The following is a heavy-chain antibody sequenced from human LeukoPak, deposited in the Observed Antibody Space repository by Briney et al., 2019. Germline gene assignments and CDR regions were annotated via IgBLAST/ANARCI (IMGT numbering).Heavy chain of an antibody. D-gene: IGHD1-26*01. CDR1: GFTFSSYG. CDR2: IRYDGSNK. Sequence: PGGSLRLSCAASGFTFSSYGMHWVRQAPGKGLEWVAFIRYDGSNKYYADSVKGRFTISRDNSKNTLYLQMNSLRADDTAVYYCAKDQVGAILWFDNWGQGTLVTVSS. V-gene: IGHV3-30*02. CDR3: AKDQVGAILWFDN. J-gene: IGHJ4*02.